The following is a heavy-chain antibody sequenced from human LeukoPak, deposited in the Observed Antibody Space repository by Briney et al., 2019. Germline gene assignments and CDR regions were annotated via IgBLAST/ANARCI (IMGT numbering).Heavy chain of an antibody. CDR3: ARDSGYASDY. CDR1: GDSISSGGYS. D-gene: IGHD5-12*01. V-gene: IGHV4-31*03. CDR2: IYNSGIT. J-gene: IGHJ4*02. Sequence: SETLSLTCTVSGDSISSGGYSWSWIRQHPGKGLEWIGYIYNSGITYYNPALKSRVTISVDTSKNQFSLKLSSVTAADTAVYYCARDSGYASDYWGQGTLVTVSS.